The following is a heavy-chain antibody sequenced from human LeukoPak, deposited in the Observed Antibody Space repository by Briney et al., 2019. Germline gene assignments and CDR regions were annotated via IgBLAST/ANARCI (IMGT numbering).Heavy chain of an antibody. CDR1: GLTFSSSW. V-gene: IGHV3-7*01. J-gene: IGHJ4*02. Sequence: PGGSLRLSCAVSGLTFSSSWMDWVRQAPGKGLEWVASINPEGSEKYSADSVKGRFTISRDNAKNSLYLQMDSLRVEDTAFYYCARDNPQSYWGQGTLVTVSS. CDR3: ARDNPQSY. CDR2: INPEGSEK.